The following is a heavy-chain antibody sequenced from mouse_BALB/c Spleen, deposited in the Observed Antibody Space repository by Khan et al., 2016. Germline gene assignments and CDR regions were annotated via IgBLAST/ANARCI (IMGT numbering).Heavy chain of an antibody. J-gene: IGHJ4*01. Sequence: LVKTGASVKISCKASGYSFTGYYMHWVKQSHGKSLEWIGYISCYNGATSYNQKFKGKATFTVDTSSSTAYMQFNSLTSEDSAVYYCAREPTGTGRAMDYWGQGTSVTVSS. V-gene: IGHV1S34*01. CDR2: ISCYNGAT. CDR1: GYSFTGYY. D-gene: IGHD4-1*02. CDR3: AREPTGTGRAMDY.